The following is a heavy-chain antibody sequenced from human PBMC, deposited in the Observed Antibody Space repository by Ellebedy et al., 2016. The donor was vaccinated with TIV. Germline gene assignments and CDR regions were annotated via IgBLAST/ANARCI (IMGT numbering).Heavy chain of an antibody. CDR2: IGARSDYT. J-gene: IGHJ4*02. CDR1: GFTFSTYA. V-gene: IGHV3-23*01. Sequence: GESLKISCAASGFTFSTYAMAWVRQAPGKGPEWLSAIGARSDYTIDADSVKGRFSISRDNSRNTLYLPMYSLRVEDTALYYCAKELVSRDSLSFDYWGLGTLVTVSS. CDR3: AKELVSRDSLSFDY. D-gene: IGHD6-13*01.